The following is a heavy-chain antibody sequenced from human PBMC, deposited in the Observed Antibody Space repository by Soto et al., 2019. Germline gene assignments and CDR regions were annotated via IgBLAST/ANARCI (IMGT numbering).Heavy chain of an antibody. CDR3: AKGGAIVAAGTRAYLYNAMDV. CDR1: GYTFTGYY. D-gene: IGHD1-26*01. J-gene: IGHJ6*02. V-gene: IGHV1-2*02. CDR2: INPNSGDT. Sequence: ASVKVSCKASGYTFTGYYVHWVRQAPGQGLEWMGWINPNSGDTYLAQRFQGRVTMNRDTSIGTAYMELRGLTSDDTAEYYCAKGGAIVAAGTRAYLYNAMDVWGQGTTVTVSS.